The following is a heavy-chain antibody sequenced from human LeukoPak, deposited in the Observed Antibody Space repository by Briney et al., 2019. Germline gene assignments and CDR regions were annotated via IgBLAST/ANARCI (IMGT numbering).Heavy chain of an antibody. J-gene: IGHJ1*01. Sequence: ASVKVSCKASGYTFTSYAMNWVRQAPGQGLEWMGWISADNGNTDYAHRFQGRVTMTTDTSTSTAYMELRSLRSDDTAVYYCARGGLSGSYYDYFHHWSQGTLVTVSS. CDR2: ISADNGNT. CDR1: GYTFTSYA. V-gene: IGHV1-18*01. CDR3: ARGGLSGSYYDYFHH. D-gene: IGHD1-26*01.